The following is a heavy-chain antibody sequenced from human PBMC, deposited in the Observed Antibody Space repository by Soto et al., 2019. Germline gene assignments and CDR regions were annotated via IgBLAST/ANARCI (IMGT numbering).Heavy chain of an antibody. J-gene: IGHJ4*02. CDR2: ISSRGIT. V-gene: IGHV4-31*03. D-gene: IGHD3-22*01. CDR3: ASLFNYYDSRGYAEYHFDY. CDR1: ADSFNSGGFF. Sequence: QVQLQESGPGLVKPSQTLSLTCTVSADSFNSGGFFWSWLRQQSGKGLEWIGYISSRGITSYNPSLKSRLTMSVDTSKNQCSLKLTSVTAADTAVYYGASLFNYYDSRGYAEYHFDYWGQGTLVTVSS.